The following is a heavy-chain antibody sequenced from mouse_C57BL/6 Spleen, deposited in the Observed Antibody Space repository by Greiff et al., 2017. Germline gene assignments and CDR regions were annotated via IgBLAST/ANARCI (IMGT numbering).Heavy chain of an antibody. CDR3: TRGGSNYPMDY. D-gene: IGHD2-5*01. V-gene: IGHV5-9-1*02. J-gene: IGHJ4*01. CDR1: GFTFSSYA. CDR2: ISSGGDYI. Sequence: DVMLVESGEGLVKPGGSLKLSCAASGFTFSSYAMSWVRQTPEKRLEWVAYISSGGDYIYYADTVKGRFTISRDNARNTLYLQMSSLKSKDTAMYYCTRGGSNYPMDYWGQGTSVTVSS.